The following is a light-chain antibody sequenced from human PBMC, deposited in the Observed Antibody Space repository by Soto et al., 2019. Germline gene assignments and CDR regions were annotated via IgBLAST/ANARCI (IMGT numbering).Light chain of an antibody. V-gene: IGLV2-14*01. J-gene: IGLJ2*01. Sequence: QSALTQPASVSGSPGQSITISCTGTSSDVGGYNYVSWYQLNPGKAPKLVVFDVSDRPSGVSSRFSGSKSGNTASLTISGLQAEDEAYYFCSSYTDTNTLVFGGGTKLTVL. CDR1: SSDVGGYNY. CDR3: SSYTDTNTLV. CDR2: DVS.